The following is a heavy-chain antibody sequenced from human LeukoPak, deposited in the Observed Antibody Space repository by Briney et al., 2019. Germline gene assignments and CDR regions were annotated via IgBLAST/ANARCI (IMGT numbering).Heavy chain of an antibody. CDR3: GRWGVNAGLDR. J-gene: IGHJ5*02. CDR1: GFTFSDYW. V-gene: IGHV3-7*01. Sequence: GGSLGLSCAASGFTFSDYWMAWVRQAPGKGLEWVANIWPDGSDKYHVDSVRGRFTISRDNAQNSLNLQMNSLRAEDSGVYYCGRWGVNAGLDRWGQGTLVIVSS. D-gene: IGHD3-10*01. CDR2: IWPDGSDK.